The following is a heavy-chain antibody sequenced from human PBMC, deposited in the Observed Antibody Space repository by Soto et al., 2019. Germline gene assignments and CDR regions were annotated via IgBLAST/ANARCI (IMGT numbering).Heavy chain of an antibody. Sequence: ASVKVSCKASGYTFTSYAMHWVRQAPGQRLEWMGWINAGNGNTKYSQKFQGRVTITRDTSASTPYMELSSLRSEDTAVYYCARDPRPKPTELYYYYGMDVWGQGTTVTVS. D-gene: IGHD1-26*01. J-gene: IGHJ6*02. CDR3: ARDPRPKPTELYYYYGMDV. V-gene: IGHV1-3*01. CDR2: INAGNGNT. CDR1: GYTFTSYA.